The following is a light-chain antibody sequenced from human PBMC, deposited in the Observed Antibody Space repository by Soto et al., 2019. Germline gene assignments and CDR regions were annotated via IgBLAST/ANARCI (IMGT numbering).Light chain of an antibody. CDR1: SSDVGSYTL. J-gene: IGLJ1*01. CDR2: EVT. CDR3: CSYAGLTTVEV. V-gene: IGLV2-23*02. Sequence: QSALTQPASVSGSPGQSITISCTGTSSDVGSYTLVSWYQQHPGRAPKLMIYEVTKRPSGVSDRFSASKSGNTASLTISGLQAEDEADYYCCSYAGLTTVEVFGTGTKLTVL.